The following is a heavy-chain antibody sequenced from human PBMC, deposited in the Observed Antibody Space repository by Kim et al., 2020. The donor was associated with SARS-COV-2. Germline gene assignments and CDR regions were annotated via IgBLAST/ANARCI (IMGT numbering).Heavy chain of an antibody. CDR3: ARGGYDFWKNYGMDV. D-gene: IGHD3-3*01. Sequence: GTGKGRFTNSRENAKNSLYLQMNSLRAGDTAVYYCARGGYDFWKNYGMDVWGQGTTVTVSS. J-gene: IGHJ6*02. V-gene: IGHV3-13*01.